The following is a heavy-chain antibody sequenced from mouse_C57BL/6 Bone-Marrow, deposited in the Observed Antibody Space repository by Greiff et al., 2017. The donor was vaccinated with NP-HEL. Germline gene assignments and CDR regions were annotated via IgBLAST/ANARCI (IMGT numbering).Heavy chain of an antibody. D-gene: IGHD1-1*01. J-gene: IGHJ3*01. CDR2: IDPSDSET. CDR1: GYTFTSYW. CDR3: ARGGPYGSSYRFAY. Sequence: VQLKQPGAELVRPGSSVKLSCKASGYTFTSYWMHWVKQRPIQGLEWIGNIDPSDSETHYNQKFKDKATLTVDKSSSTAYMQLSSLTSEDSAVYYCARGGPYGSSYRFAYWGQGTLVTVSA. V-gene: IGHV1-52*01.